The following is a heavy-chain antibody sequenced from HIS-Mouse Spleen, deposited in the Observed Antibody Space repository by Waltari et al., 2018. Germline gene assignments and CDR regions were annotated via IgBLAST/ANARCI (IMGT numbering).Heavy chain of an antibody. Sequence: QGLEWMGWINPNSGGTNYAQKFQGRVTMTRDTSISTAYMELSRLRSDDTAVYYCARDQLGGFDYWGQGTLVTVSS. D-gene: IGHD7-27*01. CDR2: INPNSGGT. CDR3: ARDQLGGFDY. V-gene: IGHV1-2*02. J-gene: IGHJ4*02.